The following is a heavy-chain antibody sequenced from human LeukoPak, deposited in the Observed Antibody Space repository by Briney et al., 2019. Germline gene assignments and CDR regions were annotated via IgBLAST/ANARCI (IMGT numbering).Heavy chain of an antibody. CDR1: GFTFSSYA. D-gene: IGHD3-22*01. J-gene: IGHJ4*02. CDR2: ISYDGSNK. Sequence: GGSLRLSCAASGFTFSSYAMHWVRQAPGKGLEWVAVISYDGSNKYYADSVKGRFTISRDNSKNTLYLQMNSLRAEDTAVYYCAREYYYDSSGYYQPTFDYWGQGTLVTVSS. CDR3: AREYYYDSSGYYQPTFDY. V-gene: IGHV3-30*01.